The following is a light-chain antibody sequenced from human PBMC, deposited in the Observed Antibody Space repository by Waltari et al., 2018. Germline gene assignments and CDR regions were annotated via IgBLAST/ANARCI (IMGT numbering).Light chain of an antibody. CDR1: SGSVSTTSY. Sequence: QTVVTQEPSLSVSPGGTVTLTCALSSGSVSTTSYASWYQQTPGQAPRTLVYKINIRSSGVPDRFSGSMLGNKAALTITGAQAEEESDYYCVLYLGSGIWVFGGGTKLTVL. CDR2: KIN. J-gene: IGLJ3*02. CDR3: VLYLGSGIWV. V-gene: IGLV8-61*01.